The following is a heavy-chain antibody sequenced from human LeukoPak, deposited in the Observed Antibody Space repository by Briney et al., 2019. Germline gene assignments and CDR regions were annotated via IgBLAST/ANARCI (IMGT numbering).Heavy chain of an antibody. CDR1: GGSISSYY. J-gene: IGHJ4*02. CDR3: ARMYSSSWYYPI. D-gene: IGHD6-13*01. V-gene: IGHV4-59*08. CDR2: IYYGGST. Sequence: PSETLSLTCTVSGGSISSYYWSWIRQPPGKGLEWIGYIYYGGSTNYNPSLKSRVTISVDTSKNQFSLKLSSVTAADTAVYYCARMYSSSWYYPIWGQGTLVTVAS.